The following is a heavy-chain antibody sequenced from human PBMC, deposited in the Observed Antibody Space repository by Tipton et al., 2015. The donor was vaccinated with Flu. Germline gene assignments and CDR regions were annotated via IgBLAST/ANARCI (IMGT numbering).Heavy chain of an antibody. V-gene: IGHV4-34*01. D-gene: IGHD4-23*01. CDR1: GGSVSGHY. Sequence: LSLTCAVYGGSVSGHYWSWIRQPPGKGLEWIGEINHSGRTNYNPSLKSRVTISVDTSKNQFSLKLSSVNAADTAVYYCARHGGYYFDYWGQGTLVTVSS. CDR2: INHSGRT. CDR3: ARHGGYYFDY. J-gene: IGHJ4*02.